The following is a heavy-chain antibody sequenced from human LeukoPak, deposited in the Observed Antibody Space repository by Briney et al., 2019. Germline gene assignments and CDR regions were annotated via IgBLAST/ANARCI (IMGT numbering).Heavy chain of an antibody. J-gene: IGHJ6*02. CDR2: VSPDGRTT. D-gene: IGHD4-23*01. CDR1: GFTFSEKW. V-gene: IGHV3-74*01. Sequence: QPGGSLRLSCAASGFTFSEKWMHWVRQAPGKGLVWVSRVSPDGRTTVYVDSVKGRFIISRDSAQNTVYLQMNSLRVEDTAVYYCARALRSTVVYYYGMDVWGQGTTVTVSS. CDR3: ARALRSTVVYYYGMDV.